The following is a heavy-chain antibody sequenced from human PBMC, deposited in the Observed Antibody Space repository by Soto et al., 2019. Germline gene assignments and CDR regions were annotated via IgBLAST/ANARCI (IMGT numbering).Heavy chain of an antibody. V-gene: IGHV6-1*01. D-gene: IGHD4-4*01. J-gene: IGHJ4*02. CDR2: TYYRTSKWLY. Sequence: SRTLSLTCAISGDSVSNKGAAWNWIRHSPSRGLEWLGRTYYRTSKWLYDYAVSVRSRITINPDTSKNQFSLHLTSVTPEDTSVYFRARDPPGFHSAFDSWGQGTLVTVSS. CDR1: GDSVSNKGAA. CDR3: ARDPPGFHSAFDS.